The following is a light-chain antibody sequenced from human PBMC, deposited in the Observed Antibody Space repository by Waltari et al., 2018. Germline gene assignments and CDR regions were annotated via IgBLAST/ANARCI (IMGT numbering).Light chain of an antibody. CDR1: RGPKRHA. V-gene: IGLV4-69*01. CDR2: VNSDGSH. J-gene: IGLJ2*01. CDR3: QTWGAGFRV. Sequence: QLGLTQSPPASALSGAPGKPNCHPSRGPKRHANPWHQQQPEKGPHYLLKVNSDGSHSKGDGIPDRFSGSSSGAERYLTISSLQSEDEADYYCQTWGAGFRVFGGGTKLTVL.